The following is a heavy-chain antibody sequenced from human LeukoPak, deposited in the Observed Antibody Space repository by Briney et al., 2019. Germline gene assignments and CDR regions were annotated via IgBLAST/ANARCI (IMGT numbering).Heavy chain of an antibody. J-gene: IGHJ6*02. CDR2: ISSNGGST. CDR1: GFTFSSYE. V-gene: IGHV3-64D*06. CDR3: VKVGRMDV. Sequence: PGGSLRLSCAASGFTFSSYEMNWVRQGPGKGLEYVSAISSNGGSTYYADSVKGRFTISRDNSKNTLYLQMSSLRAEDTAVYYCVKVGRMDVWGQGTTVTVSS.